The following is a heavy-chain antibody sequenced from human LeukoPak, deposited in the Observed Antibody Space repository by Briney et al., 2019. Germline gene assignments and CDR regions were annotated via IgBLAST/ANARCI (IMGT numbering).Heavy chain of an antibody. CDR1: GFTFSSYC. J-gene: IGHJ3*02. CDR2: INQDGSNK. CDR3: ARERFSYYYDRHDACDI. Sequence: GESLTLTCAAYGFTFSSYCMSWVRQPPGKGLEWVAKINQDGSNKYYVDSVKGRFTISRDNAKNSLYLQMNSLRAEDTAVYYCARERFSYYYDRHDACDIWGQGAMVTVSS. D-gene: IGHD3-22*01. V-gene: IGHV3-7*01.